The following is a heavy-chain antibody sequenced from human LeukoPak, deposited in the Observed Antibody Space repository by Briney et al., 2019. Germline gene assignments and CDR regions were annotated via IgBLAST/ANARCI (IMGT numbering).Heavy chain of an antibody. Sequence: GGSLRLSCAASGFTFRHARLSWVRQAPGKGLEWVGRIKSKTDGGTTDYAAPVKGRFTISRDDSKNTLYLQMNSLKTEDTAVDYCTRFGTNGDLPDWGKGTVVTVSS. CDR2: IKSKTDGGTT. CDR1: GFTFRHAR. J-gene: IGHJ4*02. V-gene: IGHV3-15*01. D-gene: IGHD4-17*01. CDR3: TRFGTNGDLPD.